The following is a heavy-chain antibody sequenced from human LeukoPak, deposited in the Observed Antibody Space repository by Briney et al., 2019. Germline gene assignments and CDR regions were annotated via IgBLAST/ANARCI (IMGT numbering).Heavy chain of an antibody. CDR2: INANSGTR. V-gene: IGHV3-21*04. CDR1: GFAFGFFS. CDR3: TRDEGWYGRGLDV. J-gene: IGHJ6*02. Sequence: GGCLRLSCEASGFAFGFFSMCWLRAVSGKGLWLVSTINANSGTRSYAASLRGRFTISRDNAKNSLNIQMNILRTEDTAAYYCTRDEGWYGRGLDVWGQGTSVTVS. D-gene: IGHD6-19*01.